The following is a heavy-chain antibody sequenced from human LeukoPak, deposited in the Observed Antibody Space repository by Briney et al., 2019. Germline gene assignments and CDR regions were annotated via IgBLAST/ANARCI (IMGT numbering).Heavy chain of an antibody. CDR3: AKGSAQLRFLEWLLYDY. Sequence: GGSLRLSCAASGFTFSSYAMHWVRQAPGKGLEWVAVISYDGSNKYYADSVKGRFTISRDNAKNTLYLQMNSLRAEDTAVYYCAKGSAQLRFLEWLLYDYWGQGTLVTVSS. V-gene: IGHV3-30-3*01. CDR2: ISYDGSNK. J-gene: IGHJ4*02. D-gene: IGHD3-3*01. CDR1: GFTFSSYA.